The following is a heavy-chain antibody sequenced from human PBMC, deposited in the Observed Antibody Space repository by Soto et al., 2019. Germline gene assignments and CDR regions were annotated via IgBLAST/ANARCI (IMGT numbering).Heavy chain of an antibody. Sequence: GASVKVSCKASGYTFTSYAMHWVRQAPGQRLEWMGWINAGNGNTKYSQKFQCRVTITRDTSASTAYMELSSLRSEDTAVYYCARAGYDSCVYSLPPLKRPLYGMDVWGQGTTVTVSS. V-gene: IGHV1-3*01. J-gene: IGHJ6*02. CDR1: GYTFTSYA. CDR3: ARAGYDSCVYSLPPLKRPLYGMDV. D-gene: IGHD3-22*01. CDR2: INAGNGNT.